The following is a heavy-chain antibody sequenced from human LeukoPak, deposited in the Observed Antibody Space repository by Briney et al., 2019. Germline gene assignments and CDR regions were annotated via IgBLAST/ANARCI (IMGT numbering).Heavy chain of an antibody. CDR1: GGSISSGDYY. D-gene: IGHD3-22*01. J-gene: IGHJ4*02. Sequence: SQTLSLTCTVSGGSISSGDYYWNWIRQHPGKGLEWIGYIYYSGSTYYNPSLKSRVTISVDTSKNQLSLKLSSVTAADTAVYYCARADSGGYYCPYWGQGTLVAVSS. CDR3: ARADSGGYYCPY. CDR2: IYYSGST. V-gene: IGHV4-31*03.